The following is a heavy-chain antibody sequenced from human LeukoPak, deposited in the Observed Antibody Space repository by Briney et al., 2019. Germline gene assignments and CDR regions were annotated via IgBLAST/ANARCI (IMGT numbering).Heavy chain of an antibody. CDR1: GYSISSGFY. Sequence: SETLSLTCSVSGYSISSGFYWGWIRQPPGKGLEWIGYIYYRVTSDYNPSLKSRVTMSVDMSTRQISLKLSSVTAADTAVYYCARAVGGDGSGSLWGPGTLVTVSS. D-gene: IGHD3-10*01. V-gene: IGHV4-61*05. J-gene: IGHJ4*02. CDR3: ARAVGGDGSGSL. CDR2: IYYRVTS.